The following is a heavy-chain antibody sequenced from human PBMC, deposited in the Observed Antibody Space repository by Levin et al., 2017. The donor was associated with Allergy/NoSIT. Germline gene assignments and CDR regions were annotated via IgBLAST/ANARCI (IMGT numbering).Heavy chain of an antibody. D-gene: IGHD2-2*01. V-gene: IGHV3-21*01. CDR2: ISSSSTYR. J-gene: IGHJ4*02. CDR3: GRGGYSSTSYWPYY. Sequence: PGGSLRLSCAASGFTLSSYIMNWVRQAPGKGLEWVSSISSSSTYRYYADSVKGRFTISRDNAKNSLYLQMNSLRAEDTAVYYCGRGGYSSTSYWPYYWGQGTLVTVSS. CDR1: GFTLSSYI.